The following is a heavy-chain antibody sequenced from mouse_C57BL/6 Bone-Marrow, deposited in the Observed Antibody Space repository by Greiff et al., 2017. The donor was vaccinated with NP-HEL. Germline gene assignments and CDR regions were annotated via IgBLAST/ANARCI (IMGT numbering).Heavy chain of an antibody. V-gene: IGHV5-15*01. J-gene: IGHJ1*03. CDR3: ARSSPYWYFDV. Sequence: EVKVVESGGGLVQPGGSLKLSCAASGFTFSDYGMAWVRQAPRKGPEWVAFISNLAYSIYYADTVTGRFIISRENATNTLYLEMSSLRSEDTAMYYCARSSPYWYFDVWGTGTTVTVSS. CDR1: GFTFSDYG. CDR2: ISNLAYSI. D-gene: IGHD1-1*01.